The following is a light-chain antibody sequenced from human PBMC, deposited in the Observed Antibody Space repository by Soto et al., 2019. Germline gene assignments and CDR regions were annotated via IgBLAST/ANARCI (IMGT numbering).Light chain of an antibody. CDR1: SSDVGGYNY. V-gene: IGLV2-14*01. CDR2: DVS. J-gene: IGLJ2*01. Sequence: QSVLTQPASVSGSPGQSITISCTGTSSDVGGYNYVSWYQQHPGKAPKLIIYDVSRRPSGVSNRFSGSKSGNTASLTISGLQAEDEADYYCSSYISSDAFEFGGGTKGTVL. CDR3: SSYISSDAFE.